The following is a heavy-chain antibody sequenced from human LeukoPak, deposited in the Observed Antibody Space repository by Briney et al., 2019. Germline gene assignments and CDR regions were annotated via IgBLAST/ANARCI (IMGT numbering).Heavy chain of an antibody. CDR1: GGSISSYY. J-gene: IGHJ6*02. CDR2: IYYSGST. Sequence: SETLSLTCTVSGGSISSYYWSWIRQPPGKGLEWIGYIYYSGSTNYNPSLKSRVTISVDTSKNQFSLKLSSVTAADTAVYYCARGGIAASRYYYGMDVWGQGTTVTVSS. V-gene: IGHV4-59*01. CDR3: ARGGIAASRYYYGMDV. D-gene: IGHD6-13*01.